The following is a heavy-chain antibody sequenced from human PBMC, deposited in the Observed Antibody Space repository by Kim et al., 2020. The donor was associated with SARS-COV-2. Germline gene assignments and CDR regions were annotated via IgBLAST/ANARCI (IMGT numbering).Heavy chain of an antibody. CDR1: GFNFNTYA. J-gene: IGHJ4*02. D-gene: IGHD2-21*01. Sequence: GGSLRLSCAASGFNFNTYAMHWVRQAPGKGLEWVSAISGSARIIHYADSVKGRFTISRDNANRSLFLELNSLRPEDTAIYYCARDEEVWWTYDFDSWGQGTLVTVSS. V-gene: IGHV3-23*01. CDR2: ISGSARII. CDR3: ARDEEVWWTYDFDS.